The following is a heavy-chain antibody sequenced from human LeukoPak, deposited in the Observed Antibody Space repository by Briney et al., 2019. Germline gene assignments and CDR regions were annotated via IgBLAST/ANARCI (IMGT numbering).Heavy chain of an antibody. CDR2: INHSGST. J-gene: IGHJ5*02. CDR3: ARGGRQLLSVWFDP. D-gene: IGHD2-2*01. V-gene: IGHV4-34*01. CDR1: GGSFSGYY. Sequence: SETLSLTCAVYGGSFSGYYWSWIRQPPGKGLEWIGEINHSGSTNYNPSLKSRVTISVDTSKNQFSLKLSSVTAADTAVYYCARGGRQLLSVWFDPWGQGTLVTVSS.